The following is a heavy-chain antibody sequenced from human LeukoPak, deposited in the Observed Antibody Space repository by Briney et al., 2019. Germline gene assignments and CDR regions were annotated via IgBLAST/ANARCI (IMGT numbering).Heavy chain of an antibody. CDR1: GFTFSDYY. V-gene: IGHV3-11*04. CDR2: ISSSGSTI. CDR3: AGDRAGDYGSSGLLSG. J-gene: IGHJ4*02. D-gene: IGHD3-22*01. Sequence: TGGSLRLSCAASGFTFSDYYMSWSRQAPGRGLEWVSYISSSGSTIYYADAVKGRFTISRDNAKNSLYLQMNSLRAEDTAVYYCAGDRAGDYGSSGLLSGWGQGTRVTVSS.